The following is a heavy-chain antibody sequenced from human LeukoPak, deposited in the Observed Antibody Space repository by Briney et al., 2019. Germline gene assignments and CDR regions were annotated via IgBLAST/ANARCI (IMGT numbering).Heavy chain of an antibody. CDR2: ISAYNGNT. J-gene: IGHJ4*02. CDR1: GYTFTSYN. Sequence: GASVKVSCKASGYTFTSYNINWVRQAPGQGLGWMGWISAYNGNTNYAQILQGRVTMTTDTSTSTAYMELRSLRSDDTAVYYCARVLRLGELSFGYWGQGTLVTVSS. V-gene: IGHV1-18*01. CDR3: ARVLRLGELSFGY. D-gene: IGHD3-16*02.